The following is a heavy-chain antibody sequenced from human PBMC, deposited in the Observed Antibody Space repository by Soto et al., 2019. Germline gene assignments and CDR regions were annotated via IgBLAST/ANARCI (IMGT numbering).Heavy chain of an antibody. CDR3: ARGRGGWFINQLLNAFDI. CDR1: GGSISSYD. CDR2: IYYSGST. Sequence: SETLSLTCTVSGGSISSYDWSWIRQPQGKGLEWIGYIYYSGSTNYNPSLKSRVTISVDTSKNQFSLKLSSVTAADTAVYYCARGRGGWFINQLLNAFDIWGQGTMVTVS. V-gene: IGHV4-59*01. D-gene: IGHD2-2*01. J-gene: IGHJ3*02.